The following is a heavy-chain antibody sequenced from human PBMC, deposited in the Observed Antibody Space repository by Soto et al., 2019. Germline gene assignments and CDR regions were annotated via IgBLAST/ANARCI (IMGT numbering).Heavy chain of an antibody. J-gene: IGHJ4*02. CDR3: ASQIGRVIWSVAN. V-gene: IGHV4-39*01. CDR1: DASISSSVDY. CDR2: FHDIENP. Sequence: QLQLQESGPELVKPSETLSLTCPVSDASISSSVDYCWAWVRRPPGRGLEWIGRFHDIENPHYNPSLSSRLTISVDTSERQFSLNLNSVTAADTAVYYCASQIGRVIWSVANWGQGTLVTVSA. D-gene: IGHD3-22*01.